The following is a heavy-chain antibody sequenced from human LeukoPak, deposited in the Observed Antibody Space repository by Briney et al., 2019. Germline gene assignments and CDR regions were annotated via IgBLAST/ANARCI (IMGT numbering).Heavy chain of an antibody. Sequence: ASVKVSCKAFGYTFTDYYMHWVRQAPGQGLEWMGIINPSGGSTSYAQKFQGRVTMTRDMSTSTVYMELSSLRSEDTAVYYCARAASSSWYRLDYWGQGTLVTVSS. CDR3: ARAASSSWYRLDY. J-gene: IGHJ4*02. V-gene: IGHV1-46*01. CDR1: GYTFTDYY. D-gene: IGHD6-13*01. CDR2: INPSGGST.